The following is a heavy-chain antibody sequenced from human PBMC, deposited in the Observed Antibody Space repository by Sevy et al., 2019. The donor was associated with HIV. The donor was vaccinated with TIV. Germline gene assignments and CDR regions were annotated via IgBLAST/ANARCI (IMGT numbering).Heavy chain of an antibody. CDR2: INPSGGST. V-gene: IGHV1-46*01. Sequence: ASVKVSCKASGYTFTSYYMHWVRQATGQGLEWMGIINPSGGSTSYAQKFQGRVTMTRDTSTSTVYMELSSLRSEDTAVYYCARVQREYGDYRDYFDYWGQGTLVTVSS. CDR3: ARVQREYGDYRDYFDY. J-gene: IGHJ4*02. D-gene: IGHD4-17*01. CDR1: GYTFTSYY.